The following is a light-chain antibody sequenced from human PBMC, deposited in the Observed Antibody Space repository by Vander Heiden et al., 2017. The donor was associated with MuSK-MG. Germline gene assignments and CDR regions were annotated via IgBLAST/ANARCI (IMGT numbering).Light chain of an antibody. CDR3: QSADSSGTYVV. Sequence: SYELTQPPSVSVSPGQTARMTCSGDALPKQYAYWYQQKPGQAPVLVIYKDSERPSGIPERFSGSSSGTTVTLTICGVQAEDEADYYCQSADSSGTYVVFGGGTKLTVL. J-gene: IGLJ2*01. V-gene: IGLV3-25*03. CDR2: KDS. CDR1: ALPKQY.